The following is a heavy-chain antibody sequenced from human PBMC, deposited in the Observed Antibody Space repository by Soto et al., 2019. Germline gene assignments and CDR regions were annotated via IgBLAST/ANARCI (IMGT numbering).Heavy chain of an antibody. J-gene: IGHJ4*02. CDR3: ARNYYDSSGYYYDYFDY. Sequence: SETLSLTCAFYVGSFSGYYWSWPRQPPGKGLEWIGEINHSGSTNYNPSLKSRVTIPVDTSKNQFSLKLRSVTAADTAVYYCARNYYDSSGYYYDYFDYWGQGTMVTVSS. CDR2: INHSGST. CDR1: VGSFSGYY. V-gene: IGHV4-34*01. D-gene: IGHD3-22*01.